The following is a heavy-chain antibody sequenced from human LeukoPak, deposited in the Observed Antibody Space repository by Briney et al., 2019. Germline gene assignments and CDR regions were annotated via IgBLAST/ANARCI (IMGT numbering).Heavy chain of an antibody. Sequence: GASVKVSCKASGYTFTNYGITWVRQAPGQGLEWMGGITPYNGHTNYAQKIQGRVTMTTDTSTNTAYMDLRSLRSDDTAVYYCASVWGYCGNTNCYQSFDYWGQGTLVTVSS. J-gene: IGHJ4*02. CDR2: ITPYNGHT. V-gene: IGHV1-18*01. CDR1: GYTFTNYG. D-gene: IGHD2-2*01. CDR3: ASVWGYCGNTNCYQSFDY.